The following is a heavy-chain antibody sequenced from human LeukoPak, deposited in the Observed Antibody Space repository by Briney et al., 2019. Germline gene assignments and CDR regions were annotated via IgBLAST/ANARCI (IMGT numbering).Heavy chain of an antibody. V-gene: IGHV3-74*01. CDR1: GFTFSSYW. CDR3: ARDGTYHDAFDI. D-gene: IGHD1-26*01. Sequence: GGSLRLSCAASGFTFSSYWMHWVRQAPGRGLVWVSRINSDGSSTSYADSVKGRFTISRDNAKNTLYLQMNSLRAEDTAVYYCARDGTYHDAFDIWGQGTMVTVSS. CDR2: INSDGSST. J-gene: IGHJ3*02.